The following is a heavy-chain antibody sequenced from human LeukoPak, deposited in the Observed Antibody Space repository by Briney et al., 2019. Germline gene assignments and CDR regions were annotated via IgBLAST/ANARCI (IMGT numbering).Heavy chain of an antibody. CDR2: TYYRCKWYH. CDR1: GDSVSSNNAA. CDR3: ARDVNGAFTRSWFDP. Sequence: SQTLSLTCAISGDSVSSNNAAWVWIRQSPSRGLEWLGRTYYRCKWYHDYAVSVKSRISFNPDTSKNQFFLQLNSVTPEDTAVYYCARDVNGAFTRSWFDPWGQGTRVTVS. D-gene: IGHD4-17*01. J-gene: IGHJ5*02. V-gene: IGHV6-1*01.